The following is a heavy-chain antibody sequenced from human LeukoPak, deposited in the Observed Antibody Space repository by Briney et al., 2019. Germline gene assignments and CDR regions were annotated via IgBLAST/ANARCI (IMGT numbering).Heavy chain of an antibody. CDR3: AKSLLMDYYGSGSYSNY. J-gene: IGHJ4*02. Sequence: PGGSLRLSCAASGFTFSSYDMSWVRQAPGKGLEWVSAISGSGGSTYYADSVKGRFTISRDNSKNTLYLQMNSLRAEDTAVYYCAKSLLMDYYGSGSYSNYWGQGTLVTVSS. CDR2: ISGSGGST. V-gene: IGHV3-23*01. CDR1: GFTFSSYD. D-gene: IGHD3-10*01.